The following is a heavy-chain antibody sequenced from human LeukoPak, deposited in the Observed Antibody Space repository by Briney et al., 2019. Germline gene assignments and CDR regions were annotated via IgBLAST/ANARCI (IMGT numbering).Heavy chain of an antibody. Sequence: GGSLRLSCAASGFTFSSYSMNWVRQAPGKGLEWVSSTSSSSSYIYYADSVKGRFTISRDNAKNSLYLQMNSLRAEDTAVYYCARGPYGSGSYSDYWGQGTLVTVSS. V-gene: IGHV3-21*01. J-gene: IGHJ4*02. D-gene: IGHD3-10*01. CDR3: ARGPYGSGSYSDY. CDR1: GFTFSSYS. CDR2: TSSSSSYI.